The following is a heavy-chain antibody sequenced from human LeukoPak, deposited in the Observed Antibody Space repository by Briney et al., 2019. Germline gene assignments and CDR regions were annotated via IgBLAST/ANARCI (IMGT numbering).Heavy chain of an antibody. CDR3: ATGIAVAGTPVTLDY. Sequence: ASVKVSCKVSGYTLTELSMHWVRQAPGKGLEWMGGFDPEDGETIYAQKFQGRVTMTEDTSTDTAYMELSSLRSEDTAVYYCATGIAVAGTPVTLDYWSQGTLVTVSS. D-gene: IGHD6-19*01. CDR1: GYTLTELS. CDR2: FDPEDGET. V-gene: IGHV1-24*01. J-gene: IGHJ4*02.